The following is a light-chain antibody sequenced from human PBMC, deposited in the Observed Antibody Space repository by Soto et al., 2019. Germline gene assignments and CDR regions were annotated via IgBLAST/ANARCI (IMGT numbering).Light chain of an antibody. V-gene: IGKV3-20*01. CDR2: DAS. Sequence: PGDRATLSCRASQTVSSYYLAWYQQKPGQAPRLLIYDASSRATGIPDRFSGSGSGTDFTLTISRLEPEDFAVYYCQHYGSSRTFGQGTKVEIK. CDR1: QTVSSYY. J-gene: IGKJ1*01. CDR3: QHYGSSRT.